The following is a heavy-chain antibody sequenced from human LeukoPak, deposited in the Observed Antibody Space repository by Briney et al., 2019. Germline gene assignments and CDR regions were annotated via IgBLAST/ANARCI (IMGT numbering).Heavy chain of an antibody. J-gene: IGHJ4*02. D-gene: IGHD6-19*01. Sequence: SETLSLTCTVSGGSINSYYWNWIRQPPGKGLEWIGNIYYSGSTNDNPSLKSRVTISVDTSKNQFSLKLSSVTAADTAVYYCATGGDRSGWPRFDYWGQGTLVTVSS. CDR2: IYYSGST. V-gene: IGHV4-59*01. CDR1: GGSINSYY. CDR3: ATGGDRSGWPRFDY.